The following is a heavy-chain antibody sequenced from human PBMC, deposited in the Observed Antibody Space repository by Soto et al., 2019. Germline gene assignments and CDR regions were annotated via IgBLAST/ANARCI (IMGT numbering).Heavy chain of an antibody. D-gene: IGHD1-1*01. CDR2: TYYKSKWYY. CDR3: ARGSWDDVSGHYYMDV. V-gene: IGHV6-1*01. CDR1: GDSVSSNIAG. Sequence: PSQTLSLTYDISGDSVSSNIAGWNWIRQTPSRGLEWLGRTYYKSKWYYTYAASVKSRITVSPDTSKNQFSLQLTSVTPEDTAVYYCARGSWDDVSGHYYMDVWDKGTTVTVSS. J-gene: IGHJ6*03.